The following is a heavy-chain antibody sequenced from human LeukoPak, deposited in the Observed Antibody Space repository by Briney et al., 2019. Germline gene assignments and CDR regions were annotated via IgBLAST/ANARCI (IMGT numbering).Heavy chain of an antibody. CDR1: GGSTSSDY. J-gene: IGHJ4*02. D-gene: IGHD3-22*01. CDR3: ARRLITYYYGSSASLPRLNYYIDC. Sequence: SETLSLTCTVSGGSTSSDYWNWIRQPAGKGLEWIGRIDTSGSTNYNPSLNSRVTMSIDTSKNQFSLRLSSVTAADTAMYYCARRLITYYYGSSASLPRLNYYIDCWGQGILVTVSS. V-gene: IGHV4-4*07. CDR2: IDTSGST.